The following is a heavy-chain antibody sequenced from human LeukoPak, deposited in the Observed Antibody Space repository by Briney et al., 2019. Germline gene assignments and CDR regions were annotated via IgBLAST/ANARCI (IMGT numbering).Heavy chain of an antibody. V-gene: IGHV1-18*01. J-gene: IGHJ5*02. CDR3: ARDRAAAGTEDWFDP. Sequence: ASVKVSCKASGYTFTSYGISWVRQAPGRGLEWMGWISAYNGNTNYAQKLQGRVTMTTDTSTSTAYMELRSLRSDDTAVYYCARDRAAAGTEDWFDPWGQGTLVTVSS. CDR1: GYTFTSYG. D-gene: IGHD6-13*01. CDR2: ISAYNGNT.